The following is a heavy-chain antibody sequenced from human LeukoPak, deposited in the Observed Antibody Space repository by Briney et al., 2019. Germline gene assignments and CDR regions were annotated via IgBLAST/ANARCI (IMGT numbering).Heavy chain of an antibody. CDR3: ARDIGRGSSSFLGFGY. V-gene: IGHV1-2*02. CDR2: INTNSGGT. CDR1: GYTFTGYY. Sequence: GASVKVSCKASGYTFTGYYMHWVRQAPGQGLEWMGWINTNSGGTNYAQKFQGRVTMTRDTSISKAYMELSSLRSEDTAVYYCARDIGRGSSSFLGFGYWGQGTLVTVSS. D-gene: IGHD6-6*01. J-gene: IGHJ4*02.